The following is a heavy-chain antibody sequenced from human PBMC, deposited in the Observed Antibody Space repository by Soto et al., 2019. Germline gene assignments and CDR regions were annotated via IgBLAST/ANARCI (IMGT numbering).Heavy chain of an antibody. CDR3: AGMPYTSGLRFDP. CDR1: GDSYSISTYS. CDR2: IYQSGVT. J-gene: IGHJ5*02. Sequence: SETLSLTCNMSGDSYSISTYSWSWIRQPPGKALQWIGFIYQSGVTSYNPSLASRVSISLDRSNNQCSLKPKSVTAADTAVYFCAGMPYTSGLRFDPWGPGTLVTVSS. V-gene: IGHV4-30-2*01. D-gene: IGHD6-19*01.